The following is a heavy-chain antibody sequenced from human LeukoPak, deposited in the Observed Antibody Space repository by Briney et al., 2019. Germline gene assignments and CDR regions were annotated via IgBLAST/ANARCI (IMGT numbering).Heavy chain of an antibody. CDR1: GYTFTTYD. D-gene: IGHD6-19*01. J-gene: IGHJ4*02. CDR3: GAVTITTNPDY. V-gene: IGHV1-8*01. Sequence: ASVKVSCKASGYTFTTYDINWVRQATGQGLEWMGWMSPNTGNTGYVQKFQGRVTMTRNTSISTAYMELSSLTPEDTAVYYCGAVTITTNPDYWGQGTLVTVSS. CDR2: MSPNTGNT.